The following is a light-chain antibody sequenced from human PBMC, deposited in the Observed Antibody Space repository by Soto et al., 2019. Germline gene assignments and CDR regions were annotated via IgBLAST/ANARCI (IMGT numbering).Light chain of an antibody. CDR2: EVS. CDR3: SSHGGSNSAFV. CDR1: SSDVGIYDF. J-gene: IGLJ1*01. V-gene: IGLV2-8*01. Sequence: QPVLTQPPSASGSPGQSVAISCTGTSSDVGIYDFVSWYQQHPGKAPKLIISEVSKRPSGVPDRFSGSKSGNTASLTVSGLQDEDEADYYCSSHGGSNSAFVFGTGTKLTVL.